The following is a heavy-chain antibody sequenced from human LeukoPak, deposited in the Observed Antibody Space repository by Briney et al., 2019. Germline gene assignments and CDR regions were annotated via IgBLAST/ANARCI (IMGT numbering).Heavy chain of an antibody. CDR2: ISWNSGSI. J-gene: IGHJ6*03. CDR3: ARDGIIAQKGRSPNNYYYMDV. Sequence: QRGGSLRLSRAASGFTFDDYAMHWVRQAPGKGLEWVSGISWNSGSIGYADSVKGRFTISRDNAKNSLYLQMNSLRAEGTAVYYCARDGIIAQKGRSPNNYYYMDVWGKGTTVTVSS. V-gene: IGHV3-9*01. CDR1: GFTFDDYA. D-gene: IGHD2-15*01.